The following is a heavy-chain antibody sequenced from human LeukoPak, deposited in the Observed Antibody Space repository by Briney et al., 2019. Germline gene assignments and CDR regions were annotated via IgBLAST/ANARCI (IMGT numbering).Heavy chain of an antibody. V-gene: IGHV4-31*11. D-gene: IGHD4-17*01. J-gene: IGHJ4*02. Sequence: SQTLSLTCAVSGGSISSGGYSWSWIRQHPGKGLEWIGYIYYSGSTYYNPSLKSRVTISVDTPRNQFSLKLSSVTAADTAVYYCAGHYGDSGYFDYWGQGTLVTVSS. CDR2: IYYSGST. CDR1: GGSISSGGYS. CDR3: AGHYGDSGYFDY.